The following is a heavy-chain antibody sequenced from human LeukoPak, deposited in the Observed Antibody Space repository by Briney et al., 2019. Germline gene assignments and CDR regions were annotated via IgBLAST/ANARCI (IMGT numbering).Heavy chain of an antibody. V-gene: IGHV3-23*01. D-gene: IGHD6-13*01. CDR1: GFTFSSYA. Sequence: GGSLRLSCAASGFTFSSYAMSWVRQAPGKGLEWVSAISGSGGSTYYADSVKGRSTISRDNSKNTLYLQMNSLRTEDTAVYYCAKDTQQLLTFQPFDYWGQGTLVTVSS. CDR2: ISGSGGST. J-gene: IGHJ4*02. CDR3: AKDTQQLLTFQPFDY.